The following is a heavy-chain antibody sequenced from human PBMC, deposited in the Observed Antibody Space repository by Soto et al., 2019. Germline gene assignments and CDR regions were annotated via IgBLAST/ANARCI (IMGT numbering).Heavy chain of an antibody. J-gene: IGHJ2*01. V-gene: IGHV4-34*01. CDR3: ARESHDILTGPRWVWYFDL. D-gene: IGHD3-9*01. Sequence: QVQLQQWGAGPLRPLETLSLTCGVSGGSFSGYYWAWIRQSPGKGLEWIGEINDRGSINYNPSLKSRVSISVDTSKNHYSRNLRSVTAADTAVYYCARESHDILTGPRWVWYFDLWGRGTLVTVSS. CDR1: GGSFSGYY. CDR2: INDRGSI.